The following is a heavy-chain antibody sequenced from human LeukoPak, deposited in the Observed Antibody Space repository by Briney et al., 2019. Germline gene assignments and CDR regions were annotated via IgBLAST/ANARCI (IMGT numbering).Heavy chain of an antibody. V-gene: IGHV3-66*01. CDR3: VKEMLTTTSAFDY. D-gene: IGHD4/OR15-4a*01. CDR2: IYSDGKT. Sequence: GGSLRLSCAASRFTVSSNYMNWVRQAPGKGLEWVSLIYSDGKTYYADSVRGRFTISRDNSKNTLYLQMRSLRAEDTAVYYCVKEMLTTTSAFDYWGQGSLVTVSS. CDR1: RFTVSSNY. J-gene: IGHJ4*02.